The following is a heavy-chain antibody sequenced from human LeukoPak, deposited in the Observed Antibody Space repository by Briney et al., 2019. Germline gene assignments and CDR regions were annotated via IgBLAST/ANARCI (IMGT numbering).Heavy chain of an antibody. CDR3: AKDSYDSSGSRYDY. CDR2: ISGSGGST. D-gene: IGHD3-22*01. CDR1: GFTFSSYA. Sequence: PGGSLRLSCAASGFTFSSYAMSWVRQAPGKGLEWVSAISGSGGSTYYADSVKGRFTISRDNSKNTLYLQMNSLRAEDTAIYYCAKDSYDSSGSRYDYWGQGTLVTVSS. J-gene: IGHJ4*02. V-gene: IGHV3-23*01.